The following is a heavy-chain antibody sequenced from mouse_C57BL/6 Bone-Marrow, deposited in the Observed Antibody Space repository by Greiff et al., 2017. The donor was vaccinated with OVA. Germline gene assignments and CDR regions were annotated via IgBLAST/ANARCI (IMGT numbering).Heavy chain of an antibody. CDR3: VDGSSDWYFDV. D-gene: IGHD1-1*01. J-gene: IGHJ1*03. CDR2: INPSSGNT. V-gene: IGHV1-7*01. Sequence: QVQLQQSGAELAKPGASVKLSCKASGYTFTSYWMHWVKQRPGQGLEWIGNINPSSGNTNYNQKFKGKATLTADKSSSTAYMQLSSLTYEDSSVYDCVDGSSDWYFDVWGTGTTVTVSS. CDR1: GYTFTSYW.